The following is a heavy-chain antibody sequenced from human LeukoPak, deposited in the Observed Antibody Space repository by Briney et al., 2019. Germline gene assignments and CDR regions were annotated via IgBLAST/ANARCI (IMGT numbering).Heavy chain of an antibody. CDR3: ASGEMATITSIDY. V-gene: IGHV4-59*01. Sequence: PSETLSVTCTVSGGSISSYYWSWIGPPPGEGLGWTGYIYYSGSTNYNPSLKSRVTISVDTSKNQFSLKLSSVTAADTAVYYCASGEMATITSIDYWGQGTLVTVSS. J-gene: IGHJ4*02. D-gene: IGHD5-24*01. CDR2: IYYSGST. CDR1: GGSISSYY.